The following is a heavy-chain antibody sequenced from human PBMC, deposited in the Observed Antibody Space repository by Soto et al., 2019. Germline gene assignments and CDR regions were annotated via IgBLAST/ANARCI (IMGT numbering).Heavy chain of an antibody. V-gene: IGHV3-33*01. CDR1: GCIFHGYG. Sequence: GGSLRLSCAVPGCIFHGYGMHWVRQAPGKGLEWVAIIRFDGSNEEYADSVKGRFTISRDNSKNTLYLQMNTLGAEDTAVYYCARDGIGGTVFRGYLDYWGRGTVVTAPQ. CDR2: IRFDGSNE. CDR3: ARDGIGGTVFRGYLDY. J-gene: IGHJ4*02. D-gene: IGHD1-7*01.